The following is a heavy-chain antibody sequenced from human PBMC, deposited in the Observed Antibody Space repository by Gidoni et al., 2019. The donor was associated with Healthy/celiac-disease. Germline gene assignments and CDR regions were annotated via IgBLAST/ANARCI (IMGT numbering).Heavy chain of an antibody. Sequence: QVQLQESGPGLVKPSQTLSLTCTVSGGSISSGSYYWSWIRQPAGKGLEGIGRIYTSGTTNYNPSLKSRVTISVDTSKNQFSLKLSSVTAADTAVYYCAATGPYDTKEFDYWGQGTLVTVSS. CDR2: IYTSGTT. J-gene: IGHJ4*02. V-gene: IGHV4-61*02. CDR3: AATGPYDTKEFDY. D-gene: IGHD3-9*01. CDR1: GGSISSGSYY.